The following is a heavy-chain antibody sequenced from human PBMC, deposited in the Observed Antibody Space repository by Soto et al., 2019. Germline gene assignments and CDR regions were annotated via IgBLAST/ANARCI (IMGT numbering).Heavy chain of an antibody. D-gene: IGHD4-17*01. CDR3: AKEAYCDPSNYFDY. CDR2: ISWNSGSV. Sequence: EVQLVESGGGMVQPGRSLRLSCAASGFTFDDYAIHWVRQAPGKSLEWVSGISWNSGSVDYADSVKGRFAISRDNAKNSVDLQMNSLRPEDTALYYCAKEAYCDPSNYFDYWGQGTLVTVSS. J-gene: IGHJ4*02. V-gene: IGHV3-9*01. CDR1: GFTFDDYA.